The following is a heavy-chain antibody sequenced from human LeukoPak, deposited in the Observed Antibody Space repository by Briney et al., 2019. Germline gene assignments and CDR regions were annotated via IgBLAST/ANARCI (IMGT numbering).Heavy chain of an antibody. CDR3: ASGFRDGYNYDY. V-gene: IGHV1-69*02. J-gene: IGHJ4*02. CDR2: IIPILGIA. D-gene: IGHD5-24*01. Sequence: SVKVYCKASGGTFSSYTISWVRQAPGQGFEEMGRIIPILGIANYAQKFQGRVTITADKSTSTAYMELSSLRSEDTAVYYCASGFRDGYNYDYWGQGTLVTVSS. CDR1: GGTFSSYT.